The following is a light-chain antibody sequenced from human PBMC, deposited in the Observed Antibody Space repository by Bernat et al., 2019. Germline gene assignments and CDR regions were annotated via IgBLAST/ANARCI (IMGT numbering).Light chain of an antibody. Sequence: QSVLTQPPSVSGAPGQRVTISCTGSSSNIGAGYDVHWYQQLPGTAPKLLIYGNSNRPSGVPDRFSGSKSGTSASLAITGLRAEDEADYCCQSYDSRLTWVFGGGTKLTVL. CDR3: QSYDSRLTWV. V-gene: IGLV1-40*01. CDR1: SSNIGAGYD. J-gene: IGLJ3*02. CDR2: GNS.